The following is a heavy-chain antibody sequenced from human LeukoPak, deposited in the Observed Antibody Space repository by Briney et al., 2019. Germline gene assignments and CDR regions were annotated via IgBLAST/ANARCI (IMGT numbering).Heavy chain of an antibody. V-gene: IGHV1-58*02. Sequence: SVKVSCKASGFTFTSSAMQWVRQARGQRLEWIGWIVVGSGNTNYAQKFQERVTITRDMSTSTAYMELSSLRSEDTAVYYCAADVLRGSGSFVSVYWDQGTLVTVSS. CDR2: IVVGSGNT. J-gene: IGHJ4*02. CDR3: AADVLRGSGSFVSVY. D-gene: IGHD3-10*01. CDR1: GFTFTSSA.